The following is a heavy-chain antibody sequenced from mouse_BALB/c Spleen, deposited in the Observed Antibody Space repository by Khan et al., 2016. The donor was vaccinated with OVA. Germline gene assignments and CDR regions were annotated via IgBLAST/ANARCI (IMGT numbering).Heavy chain of an antibody. CDR2: ISSGDST. CDR3: ARDYWFAY. J-gene: IGHJ3*01. V-gene: IGHV5-6-5*01. CDR1: GFTFSNYA. Sequence: VQLKESGGGLVKPGGSLKLSCAASGFTFSNYAMSWVRQSPEKRLEWVASISSGDSTYYPDSVKGRFTISRDNARNILYLQMSSLRSEDTAMYYCARDYWFAYGGQGTLVTVSA.